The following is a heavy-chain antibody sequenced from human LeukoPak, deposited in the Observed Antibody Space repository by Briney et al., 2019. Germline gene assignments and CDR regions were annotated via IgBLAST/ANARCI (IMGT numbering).Heavy chain of an antibody. V-gene: IGHV4-30-4*01. D-gene: IGHD7-27*01. J-gene: IGHJ4*02. CDR1: GGSTSSGDYS. CDR3: ARDDLTGVFDL. CDR2: ISHIGST. Sequence: SETLSLTCTVSGGSTSSGDYSWCWIRQTPGKGLEWIGYISHIGSTYYNPSLKGRVAMSIDTSKNQFSLKLSSVTAADTAVYFCARDDLTGVFDLWGQGTLVTVSS.